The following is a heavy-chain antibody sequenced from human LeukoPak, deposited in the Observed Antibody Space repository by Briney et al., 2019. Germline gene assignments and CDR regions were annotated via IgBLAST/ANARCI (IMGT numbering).Heavy chain of an antibody. CDR3: ARENNYYFDY. V-gene: IGHV4-59*01. Sequence: SETLSLTCTVSGDFISSYYWSWIRQPPGKGLEWIGYSYYSGSTNYNPSLKSRVSISVDTSKNQFSLRPSSVTAAGTAVYFCARENNYYFDYWGQGTLVTVSS. CDR1: GDFISSYY. CDR2: SYYSGST. J-gene: IGHJ4*02.